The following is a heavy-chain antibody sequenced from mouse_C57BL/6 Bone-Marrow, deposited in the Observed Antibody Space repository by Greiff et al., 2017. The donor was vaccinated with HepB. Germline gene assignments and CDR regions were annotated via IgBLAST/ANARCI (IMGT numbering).Heavy chain of an antibody. V-gene: IGHV1-15*01. J-gene: IGHJ4*01. CDR2: IDPETGGT. D-gene: IGHD3-2*02. CDR3: TRRAQASYYYAMDY. Sequence: QVQLKQSGAELVRPGASVTLSCKASGYTFTDYEMHWVKQTPVHGLEWIGAIDPETGGTAYNQKFKGKAILTADKSSSTAYMELLSLTSEDSAVYYCTRRAQASYYYAMDYWGQGTSVTVSS. CDR1: GYTFTDYE.